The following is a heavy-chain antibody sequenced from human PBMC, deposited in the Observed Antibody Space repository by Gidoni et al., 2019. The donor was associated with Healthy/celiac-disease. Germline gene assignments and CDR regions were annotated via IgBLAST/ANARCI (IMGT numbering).Heavy chain of an antibody. J-gene: IGHJ3*02. CDR1: GFTFSSYG. V-gene: IGHV3-30*18. CDR2: ISYDGSNK. CDR3: AKVIYDSSGYYYYDAFDI. D-gene: IGHD3-22*01. Sequence: QVQLVESGGGVVQPGRSLRLSCAASGFTFSSYGMHWVRQAPGKGLEGVAVISYDGSNKYYADSVKGRFTISRDNSKNTLYLQMNSLRAEDTAVYYCAKVIYDSSGYYYYDAFDIWGQGTMVTVSS.